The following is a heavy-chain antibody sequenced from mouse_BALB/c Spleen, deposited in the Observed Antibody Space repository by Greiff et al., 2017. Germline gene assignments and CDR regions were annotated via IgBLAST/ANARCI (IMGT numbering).Heavy chain of an antibody. CDR3: ARGGKGEYMDY. CDR2: IDPYYGGT. J-gene: IGHJ4*01. CDR1: GYSFTGYN. Sequence: EVKLMESGPELVKPGASVKISCKASGYSFTGYNMNWVKQSNGKSLEWIGNIDPYYGGTSYNQKFKGKATLTVDKSSSTAYLQLKSLTTEDSAVYYCARGGKGEYMDYWGQGTSVTVSS. V-gene: IGHV1-39*01. D-gene: IGHD2-1*01.